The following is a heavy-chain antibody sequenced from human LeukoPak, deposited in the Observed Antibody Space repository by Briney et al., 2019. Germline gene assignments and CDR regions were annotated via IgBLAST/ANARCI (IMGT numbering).Heavy chain of an antibody. D-gene: IGHD5-24*01. CDR2: IKQDGSKK. V-gene: IGHV3-7*04. J-gene: IGHJ4*02. Sequence: QPGGSLRLSCVASGFPFSSYWMTWVRQAPGKGPEWVANIKQDGSKKSYVDSVKGRFTISRDNAKNSLYLQMSSLRAEDTAIYYCTRVGYIDEGIDYWGQGTLVTVSS. CDR3: TRVGYIDEGIDY. CDR1: GFPFSSYW.